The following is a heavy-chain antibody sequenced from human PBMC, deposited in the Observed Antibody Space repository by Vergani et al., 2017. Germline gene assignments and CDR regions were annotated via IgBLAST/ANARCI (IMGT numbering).Heavy chain of an antibody. Sequence: QVQLVQSGAEVKKPGSSVKVSCKASGGTFSSYAISWVRQAPGQGLEWMGRIIPIVGTANYAQKFQGRVTITADESTSTAYMELSSLRSEDTAVYYCARDRKGVGPVYGMDVWGQGTTVTVSS. J-gene: IGHJ6*02. CDR3: ARDRKGVGPVYGMDV. V-gene: IGHV1-69*11. CDR1: GGTFSSYA. CDR2: IIPIVGTA. D-gene: IGHD3-3*01.